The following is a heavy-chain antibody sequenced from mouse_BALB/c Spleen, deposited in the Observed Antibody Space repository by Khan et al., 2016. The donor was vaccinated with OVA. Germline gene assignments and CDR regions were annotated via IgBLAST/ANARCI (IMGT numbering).Heavy chain of an antibody. V-gene: IGHV5-6*01. Sequence: EVELVESGEDLVMPGGSLKLSCAASRFTFSSYSMSWVRQTPDKRLEWVATISSDGDYTYFPDSVKGRFTISRDNAKNTLNLQMSSLKSEDTALYYCASHLTGSFAYWGQGTLVTVSA. CDR3: ASHLTGSFAY. J-gene: IGHJ3*01. CDR1: RFTFSSYS. CDR2: ISSDGDYT. D-gene: IGHD4-1*01.